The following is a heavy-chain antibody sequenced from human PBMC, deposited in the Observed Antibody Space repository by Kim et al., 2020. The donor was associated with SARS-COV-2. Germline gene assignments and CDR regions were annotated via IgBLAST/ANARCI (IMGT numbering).Heavy chain of an antibody. V-gene: IGHV4-4*02. CDR1: GGSVSTINW. J-gene: IGHJ5*01. Sequence: SETLSLTCAVSGGSVSTINWWSWVRQPPGKGLEWIGEIYRDGSTNYNPSLKSRVTISIDKSKNQFSLNLSSVTAADTAVYYCVSCLIDYNSFWFDPWGQGTLVTVSS. CDR3: VSCLIDYNSFWFDP. CDR2: IYRDGST. D-gene: IGHD1-1*01.